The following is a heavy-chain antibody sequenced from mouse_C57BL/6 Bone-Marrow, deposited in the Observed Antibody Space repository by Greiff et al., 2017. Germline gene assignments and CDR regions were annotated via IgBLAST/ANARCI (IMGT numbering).Heavy chain of an antibody. CDR1: GYTFTSYG. D-gene: IGHD2-3*01. J-gene: IGHJ4*01. CDR2: IYPRSGNT. V-gene: IGHV1-81*01. Sequence: VQLQQSGAELARPGASVKLSCKASGYTFTSYGIRWVKQRTGKGLEWIGEIYPRSGNTYYNEKFKGKATLTADKSSSTAYMELRSLTSEDSAVYFCARDGYYDAMDYWGQGTSVTVSS. CDR3: ARDGYYDAMDY.